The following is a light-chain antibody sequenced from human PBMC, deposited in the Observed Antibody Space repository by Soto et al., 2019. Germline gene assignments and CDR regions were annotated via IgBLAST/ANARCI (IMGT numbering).Light chain of an antibody. J-gene: IGKJ2*01. V-gene: IGKV2D-29*01. CDR1: QSLRYSDGRTY. CDR2: EVS. Sequence: DVVVTQSPLSLSVTPGQPASISCKSSQSLRYSDGRTYLQWHLQKPGQPPQVLIYEVSNRFSGVPDRFSVSGSGTDFTLRISRVEPEDVGVYDCMQTKYLPRFGQGTKLEIK. CDR3: MQTKYLPR.